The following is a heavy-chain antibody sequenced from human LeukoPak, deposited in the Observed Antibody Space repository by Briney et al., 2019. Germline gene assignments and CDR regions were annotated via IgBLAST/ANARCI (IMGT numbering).Heavy chain of an antibody. Sequence: GGSLRLSCAASGFTFSDYYMSWIRQAPGKGLEWVSYISSSSSYTNDADSVKGRFTISRDNAKNSLYLQMNSLRAEDTAVYYCARNAGYGDYVDFDYWGQGTLVTVSS. J-gene: IGHJ4*02. V-gene: IGHV3-11*06. CDR3: ARNAGYGDYVDFDY. CDR2: ISSSSSYT. D-gene: IGHD4-17*01. CDR1: GFTFSDYY.